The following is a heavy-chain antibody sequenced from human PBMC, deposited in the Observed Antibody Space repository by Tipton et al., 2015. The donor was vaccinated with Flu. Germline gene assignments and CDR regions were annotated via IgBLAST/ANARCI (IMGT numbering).Heavy chain of an antibody. CDR3: AKVIPELVAGLDY. V-gene: IGHV3-23*01. D-gene: IGHD6-19*01. CDR1: GFTFSSYA. CDR2: ISGGGAIR. J-gene: IGHJ4*02. Sequence: SLRLSCAASGFTFSSYAMTWVRQAPGKGLEWVSAISGGGAIRYFADPVKGRFTISRDNSKNMLYLQMNSLRPEDTAIYYCAKVIPELVAGLDYWGQGTLVSVPS.